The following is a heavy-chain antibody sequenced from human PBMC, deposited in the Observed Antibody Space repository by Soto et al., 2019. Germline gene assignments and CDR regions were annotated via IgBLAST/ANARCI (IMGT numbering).Heavy chain of an antibody. CDR3: AKVKLAAAGPFDY. V-gene: IGHV3-43*01. CDR1: GFTFDDYT. J-gene: IGHJ4*02. CDR2: ISWDGGST. D-gene: IGHD6-13*01. Sequence: GGSLRLSCAASGFTFDDYTMHWVRQAPGKGLEWVSLISWDGGSTYYADSVKGRFTISRDNSKNSLYLQMNSLRTEDTALYYCAKVKLAAAGPFDYWGQGTLVTVSS.